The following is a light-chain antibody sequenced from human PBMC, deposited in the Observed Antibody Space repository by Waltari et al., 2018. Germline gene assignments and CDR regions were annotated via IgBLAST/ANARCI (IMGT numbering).Light chain of an antibody. Sequence: EIVMTQSPATLSVSPGERATLSCRASQSIRGNLAWYQQKPGPAPRLLVYGASTRATGIPAGFSGSGSGTEFTLTISGLQSEDFEVYYCQQYNTWPTFGQGTKVEIK. V-gene: IGKV3-15*01. CDR3: QQYNTWPT. CDR2: GAS. J-gene: IGKJ1*01. CDR1: QSIRGN.